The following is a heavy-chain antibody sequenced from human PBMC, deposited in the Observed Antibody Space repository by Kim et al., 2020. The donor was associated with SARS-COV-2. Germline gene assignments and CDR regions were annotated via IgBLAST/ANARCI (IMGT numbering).Heavy chain of an antibody. V-gene: IGHV4-38-2*02. CDR2: IYHSGST. CDR3: ATYCSGGSCLPKDFDY. J-gene: IGHJ4*02. Sequence: SETLSLTCTVSGYSISSGYYWGWIRQPPGKGLEWIGSIYHSGSTYYNPSLKSRVTISVDTSKNQFSLKLSSVTAADTAVYYCATYCSGGSCLPKDFDYWGQGTLVTVSS. D-gene: IGHD2-15*01. CDR1: GYSISSGYY.